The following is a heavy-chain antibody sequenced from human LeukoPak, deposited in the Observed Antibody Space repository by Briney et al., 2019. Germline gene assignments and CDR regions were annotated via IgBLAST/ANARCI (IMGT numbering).Heavy chain of an antibody. V-gene: IGHV4-61*01. Sequence: SETLSLTCTVSGGSVSSGSYYWSWIRQPPGKGLEWIGYIYYSGSTNYNPSLKSRVTISVDTSKNQFSLKLSSVTAADTAVYYCARVGSGGALYYFDYWGQGTLVTVSS. J-gene: IGHJ4*02. CDR1: GGSVSSGSYY. CDR3: ARVGSGGALYYFDY. CDR2: IYYSGST. D-gene: IGHD2-15*01.